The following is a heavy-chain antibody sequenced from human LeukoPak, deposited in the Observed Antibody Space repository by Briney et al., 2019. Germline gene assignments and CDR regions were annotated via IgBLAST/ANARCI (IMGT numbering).Heavy chain of an antibody. Sequence: PGGSLRLSCAASGFTVSSNYMSWVRQAPGKGLEWVSVIYSGGSTYYADSVKGRFTISRDNSKNTLYLQMNSLRAEDTAVYYCAKDRRSGGSCSDYWGQGTLVTVSS. D-gene: IGHD2-15*01. CDR2: IYSGGST. J-gene: IGHJ4*02. V-gene: IGHV3-53*01. CDR3: AKDRRSGGSCSDY. CDR1: GFTVSSNY.